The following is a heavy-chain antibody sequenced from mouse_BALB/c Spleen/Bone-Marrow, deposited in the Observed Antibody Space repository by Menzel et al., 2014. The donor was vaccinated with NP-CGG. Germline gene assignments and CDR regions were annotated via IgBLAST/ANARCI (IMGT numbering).Heavy chain of an antibody. CDR2: ISGSGSST. J-gene: IGHJ2*01. CDR1: GFTFSGYG. V-gene: IGHV5-6-3*01. Sequence: DVKLVESGGGLVQPGGSLKLSCAASGFTFSGYGMSWVRQTPDKGLELVATISGSGSSTYYPDSVKGRFTISRDNARNTLYLQMSSLKPEDTAMYYCARGRDWFDYWGQGTTLTVSS. D-gene: IGHD3-3*01. CDR3: ARGRDWFDY.